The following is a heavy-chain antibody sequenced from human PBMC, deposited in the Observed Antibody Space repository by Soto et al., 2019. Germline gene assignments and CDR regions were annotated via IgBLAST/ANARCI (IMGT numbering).Heavy chain of an antibody. J-gene: IGHJ4*02. CDR2: INSDGSST. V-gene: IGHV3-74*01. CDR3: ARGSPPVYYYDSSANQGALDY. D-gene: IGHD3-22*01. Sequence: GSSLRLSCAASGFTFSSYWVHWVPQAPGKGLVWVSRINSDGSSTSYADSVKGRFTISRDNAKNTLYLQMNSLRAEDTAVYYCARGSPPVYYYDSSANQGALDYWGQGTLVTVSS. CDR1: GFTFSSYW.